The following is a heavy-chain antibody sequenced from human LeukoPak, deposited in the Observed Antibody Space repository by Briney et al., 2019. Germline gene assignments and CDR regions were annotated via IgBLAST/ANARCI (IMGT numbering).Heavy chain of an antibody. CDR3: ARDDCGDTCYPGGY. CDR1: GYTFTKYV. D-gene: IGHD2-21*01. V-gene: IGHV1-3*01. CDR2: INAGNGDT. Sequence: ASVRVSYKASGYTFTKYVVHWVRQAPGQRPEWMGWINAGNGDTKYSQNFQDRVTITSDTSANTAYMELSSLTSEDTALYYCARDDCGDTCYPGGYWGQGTLVTVSS. J-gene: IGHJ4*02.